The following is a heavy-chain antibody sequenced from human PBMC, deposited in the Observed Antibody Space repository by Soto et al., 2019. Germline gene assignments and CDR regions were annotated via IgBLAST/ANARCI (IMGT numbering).Heavy chain of an antibody. CDR2: IWYDGSNK. J-gene: IGHJ6*02. V-gene: IGHV3-33*01. CDR1: GFIFNRYG. CDR3: ARGPGRAPLRNYGMDV. Sequence: QVQLVESGGGVVQPGRSLRLSCAASGFIFNRYGMHWVRQVPGKGLEWVADIWYDGSNKNYADSVKGRFTISRDNSKNTLSLQMNTLRAEDTAVYYCARGPGRAPLRNYGMDVRAQGTTVTVSS.